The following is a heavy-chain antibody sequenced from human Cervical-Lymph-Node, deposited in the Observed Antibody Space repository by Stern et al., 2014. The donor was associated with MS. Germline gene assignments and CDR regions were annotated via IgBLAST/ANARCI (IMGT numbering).Heavy chain of an antibody. D-gene: IGHD2-8*02. Sequence: EDQLVESGGEMKKPGESLRISCKGSGYDFTRYWIGWVRQLPGKGLEWMGVIYPDEHNTRYTPSFNGRITITSDKAISTAYLQWPSLKASDSALYYCARVGSGGYYYGLDVWGQGTTVIVSS. J-gene: IGHJ6*02. CDR1: GYDFTRYW. CDR3: ARVGSGGYYYGLDV. V-gene: IGHV5-51*01. CDR2: IYPDEHNT.